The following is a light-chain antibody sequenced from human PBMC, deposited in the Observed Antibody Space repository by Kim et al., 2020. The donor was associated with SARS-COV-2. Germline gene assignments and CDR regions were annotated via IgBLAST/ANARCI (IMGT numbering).Light chain of an antibody. V-gene: IGKV3-20*01. CDR2: GAS. Sequence: EIVLTQSPGTLSLSPGERVTLSCRASQSVRSSYLAWYQQKPGQAPRLLIYGASSRATGIPDRFSGSGSGTDFTLPISRLEPEDFAVYYCQQYSSSPPITFGQGTRLEIK. CDR3: QQYSSSPPIT. J-gene: IGKJ5*01. CDR1: QSVRSSY.